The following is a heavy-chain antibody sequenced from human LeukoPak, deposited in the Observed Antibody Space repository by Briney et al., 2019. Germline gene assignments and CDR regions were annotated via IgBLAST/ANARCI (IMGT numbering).Heavy chain of an antibody. J-gene: IGHJ4*02. D-gene: IGHD3-10*01. Sequence: PGRSLRPSCAASGFTFSTFAMHWVRQAPGKGLEWVAVILDDGSNKYYADSVKGRFTISRDNSKNTLYLQMNSLRAEDTAVYYFAREFRLLLWFGELAYWGQGTLVTVSS. CDR2: ILDDGSNK. CDR1: GFTFSTFA. CDR3: AREFRLLLWFGELAY. V-gene: IGHV3-30*04.